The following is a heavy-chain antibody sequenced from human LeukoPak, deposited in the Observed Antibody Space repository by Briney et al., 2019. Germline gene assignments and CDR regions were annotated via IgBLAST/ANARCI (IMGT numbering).Heavy chain of an antibody. CDR3: ARDPTYYDFWSGYDTPYYYYGMDV. J-gene: IGHJ6*02. Sequence: ASVTVSCTASGGTFSSYAISWVRQAPGQGLEWMGGIIPIFGTANYAQKLQGRVTMTTDTSTSTAYMELRSLRSDDTAVYYCARDPTYYDFWSGYDTPYYYYGMDVWGQGTTVTVSS. CDR2: IIPIFGTA. V-gene: IGHV1-69*05. D-gene: IGHD3-3*01. CDR1: GGTFSSYA.